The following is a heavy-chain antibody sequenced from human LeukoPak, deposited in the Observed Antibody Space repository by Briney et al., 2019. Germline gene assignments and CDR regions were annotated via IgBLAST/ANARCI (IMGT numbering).Heavy chain of an antibody. V-gene: IGHV3-9*01. CDR3: AKDKSSLRYFDWRYFDY. Sequence: GGSLRLSCAASGFTFDDYAMHWVRQAPGKGLEWVSGISWNSGSIGYADSVKGRFTISRDNAKNSLYLQMNSLRAEDTALYYCAKDKSSLRYFDWRYFDYWGQGTLVTVSS. D-gene: IGHD3-9*01. J-gene: IGHJ4*02. CDR2: ISWNSGSI. CDR1: GFTFDDYA.